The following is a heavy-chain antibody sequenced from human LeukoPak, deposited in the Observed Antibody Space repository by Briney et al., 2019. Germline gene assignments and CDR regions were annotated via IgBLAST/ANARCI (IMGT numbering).Heavy chain of an antibody. Sequence: SQTLSLTCTVSGGSISSGDYYWSWIRQPPGKGLEWSGYIYYSGSTYYNPSLKSRVTISVDTSKNQFSLKLSSVTAADTAVYYCARGRYYYGSGSPPFDPWGQGTLVTVSS. CDR3: ARGRYYYGSGSPPFDP. CDR2: IYYSGST. J-gene: IGHJ5*02. CDR1: GGSISSGDYY. V-gene: IGHV4-30-4*01. D-gene: IGHD3-10*01.